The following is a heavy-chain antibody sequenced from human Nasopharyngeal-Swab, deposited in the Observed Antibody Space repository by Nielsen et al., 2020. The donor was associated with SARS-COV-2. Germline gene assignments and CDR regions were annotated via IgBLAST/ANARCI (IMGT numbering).Heavy chain of an antibody. Sequence: SETLSLTCTVSGGSISSYYWSWIRQTPGKGLEWIGEVNHGGGTNYNPSLKSRVTISVATSKNQFSLKLTSVTAADTAVYYCARGGAGVVASPVLGLGPFYYYHFMDVWGQGTTVTVSS. CDR1: GGSISSYY. CDR2: VNHGGGT. CDR3: ARGGAGVVASPVLGLGPFYYYHFMDV. D-gene: IGHD6-6*01. J-gene: IGHJ6*03. V-gene: IGHV4-34*01.